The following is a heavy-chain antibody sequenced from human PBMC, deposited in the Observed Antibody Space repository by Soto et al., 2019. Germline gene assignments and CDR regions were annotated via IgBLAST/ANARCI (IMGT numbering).Heavy chain of an antibody. D-gene: IGHD5-18*01. CDR3: ARDVSAYRYGYNPTKY. J-gene: IGHJ4*02. CDR2: ISFDGSNK. Sequence: GGSLGLSCAASGLTLGTYAMPWVRQAPGKGLGWVSLISFDGSNKYYADSVKGRFTIPRDKSENTLYLEMNSLRAEDTAVYYCARDVSAYRYGYNPTKYWCQGILVSLSS. CDR1: GLTLGTYA. V-gene: IGHV3-30*04.